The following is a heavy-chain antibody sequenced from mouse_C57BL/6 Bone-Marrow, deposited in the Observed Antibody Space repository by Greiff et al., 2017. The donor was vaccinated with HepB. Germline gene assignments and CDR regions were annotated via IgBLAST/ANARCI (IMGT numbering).Heavy chain of an antibody. CDR1: GFTFSSYG. CDR3: ARPSRQLRLLYFDY. D-gene: IGHD3-2*02. V-gene: IGHV5-6*01. Sequence: EVKVVESGGDLVKPGGSLKLSFAASGFTFSSYGMSWVRQTPDKRLEWVATISSGGSYTYYPDSVKGRFTISRDNAKNTLYLQMSSLKSEDTAMYYCARPSRQLRLLYFDYWGQGTTLTVSS. J-gene: IGHJ2*01. CDR2: ISSGGSYT.